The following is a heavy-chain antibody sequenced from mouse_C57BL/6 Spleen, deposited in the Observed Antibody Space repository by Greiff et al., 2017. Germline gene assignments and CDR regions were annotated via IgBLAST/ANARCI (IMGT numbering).Heavy chain of an antibody. J-gene: IGHJ4*01. CDR1: GYTFTSYW. CDR3: ARQSRDDGYAMDY. CDR2: IDPNSGGT. Sequence: QVQLQQPGAELVKPGASVKLFCKASGYTFTSYWMHWVKQRPGRGLEWIGRIDPNSGGTKYNEKFKSKATLTVDKPSSTAYMQLSSLTSEDSAVYDCARQSRDDGYAMDYWGQGTSVTGSA. V-gene: IGHV1-72*01. D-gene: IGHD2-12*01.